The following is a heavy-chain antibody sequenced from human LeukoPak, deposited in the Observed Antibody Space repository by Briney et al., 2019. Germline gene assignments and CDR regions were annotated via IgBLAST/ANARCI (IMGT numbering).Heavy chain of an antibody. D-gene: IGHD2-2*01. CDR3: ARDSDIVVVPAAISAPNYYYYGMDV. V-gene: IGHV1-8*01. CDR1: GYTFTSYD. CDR2: MNPNSGNT. Sequence: ASVKVSCKASGYTFTSYDINWVRQATGQGLEWMGWMNPNSGNTGYAQKFQGRVTMTRNTSISTAYMELRSLRSDDTAVYYCARDSDIVVVPAAISAPNYYYYGMDVWGQGTTVTVSS. J-gene: IGHJ6*02.